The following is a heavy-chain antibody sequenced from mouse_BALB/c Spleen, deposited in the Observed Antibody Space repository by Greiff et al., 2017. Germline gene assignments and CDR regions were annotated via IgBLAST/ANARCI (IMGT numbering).Heavy chain of an antibody. Sequence: EVHLVESGPGLVKPSQSLSLTCTVTGYSITSDYAWNWIRQFPGNKLEWMGYISYSGSTSYNPSLKSRISITRDTSKNQFFLQLNSVTTEDTATYYCARFDYDVWFAYWGQGTLVTVSA. CDR2: ISYSGST. D-gene: IGHD2-4*01. CDR1: GYSITSDYA. V-gene: IGHV3-2*02. CDR3: ARFDYDVWFAY. J-gene: IGHJ3*01.